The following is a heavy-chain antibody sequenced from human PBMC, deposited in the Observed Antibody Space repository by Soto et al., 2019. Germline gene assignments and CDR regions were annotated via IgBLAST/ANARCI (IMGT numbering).Heavy chain of an antibody. CDR1: GFTFSSYS. Sequence: EVQLVESGGGLVQPGGSLRLSCAASGFTFSSYSMNWVRQAPGKGLEWVSYISSSSSTIYYADSVKGRFTISRDNAKNSLYLQMNSLRAEDTAVYYCARASGDYADDNWCDPWGQGTLVTVSS. D-gene: IGHD4-17*01. CDR3: ARASGDYADDNWCDP. CDR2: ISSSSSTI. V-gene: IGHV3-48*01. J-gene: IGHJ5*02.